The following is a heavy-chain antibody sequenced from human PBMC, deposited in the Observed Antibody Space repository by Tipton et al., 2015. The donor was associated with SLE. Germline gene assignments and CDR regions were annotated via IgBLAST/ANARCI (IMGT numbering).Heavy chain of an antibody. Sequence: QLVQSGAEVKKPGASVKVSCKASGYTFTGYYMHWVRQAPGQRLEWMGWISAYNGNTNYAQKLQGRVTMTTDASTSTAYMELRSLRSDDTAVYYCARGEPTMVRGVISHWGQGTLVTVSS. CDR2: ISAYNGNT. V-gene: IGHV1-18*04. D-gene: IGHD3-10*01. CDR1: GYTFTGYY. CDR3: ARGEPTMVRGVISH. J-gene: IGHJ4*02.